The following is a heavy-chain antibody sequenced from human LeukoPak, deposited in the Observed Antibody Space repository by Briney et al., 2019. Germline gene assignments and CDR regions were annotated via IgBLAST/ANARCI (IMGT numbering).Heavy chain of an antibody. CDR1: GYSISSGYY. D-gene: IGHD6-13*01. Sequence: PSETLSLTCTVSGYSISSGYYWGWIRQPPGKGLEWIGNIYPTGSTYYNPSLKSRVTISVDTSKNQFSLKVRSVSAADTAVYYCARAYSSSWYWNWFDPWGQGTLVTVSS. V-gene: IGHV4-38-2*02. J-gene: IGHJ5*02. CDR3: ARAYSSSWYWNWFDP. CDR2: IYPTGST.